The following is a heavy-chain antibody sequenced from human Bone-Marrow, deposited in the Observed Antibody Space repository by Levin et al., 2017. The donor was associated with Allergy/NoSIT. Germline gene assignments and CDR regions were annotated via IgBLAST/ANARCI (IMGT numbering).Heavy chain of an antibody. V-gene: IGHV1-2*06. D-gene: IGHD4/OR15-4a*01. Sequence: GESLKISCKASGYTYTGYYIHWVRQAPGQGLEWMGRFNPTSGASNYAQRFQDRVTMTGDSSISTAYLGLSRLTSDDTAVYYCARLSANSAIYESNWYFDLWGRGTLITVSS. CDR2: FNPTSGAS. CDR3: ARLSANSAIYESNWYFDL. J-gene: IGHJ2*01. CDR1: GYTYTGYY.